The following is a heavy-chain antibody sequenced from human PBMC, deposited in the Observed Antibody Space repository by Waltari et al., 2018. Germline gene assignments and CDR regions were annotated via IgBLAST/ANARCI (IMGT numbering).Heavy chain of an antibody. J-gene: IGHJ6*02. CDR1: GYTFTSYD. CDR3: ARGLRIAAAFDYGMDV. Sequence: QVQLVQSGAEVKKPGASVKVSCKASGYTFTSYDINWVRQATGQGLEWMGWMTPNSGNTGYAQKFQGRVTMTRNTSISTAYMELSSLRSEDTAVYYCARGLRIAAAFDYGMDVWGQGTTVTVSS. D-gene: IGHD6-13*01. CDR2: MTPNSGNT. V-gene: IGHV1-8*02.